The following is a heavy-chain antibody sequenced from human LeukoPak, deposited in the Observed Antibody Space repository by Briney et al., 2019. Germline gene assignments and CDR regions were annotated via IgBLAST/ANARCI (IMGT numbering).Heavy chain of an antibody. D-gene: IGHD6-13*01. CDR2: ISHSGGAT. CDR3: ARRGLAAAGTARHDAFDI. V-gene: IGHV3-23*01. CDR1: GIAFDKNA. Sequence: QAGGSLRLSCAAFGIAFDKNAMSWVRQAPGKGLEWVSTISHSGGATHYADSVKGRFTISRDNSKNTVSLQMSSLRVEDTAVYYCARRGLAAAGTARHDAFDIWGQGTMVTVSS. J-gene: IGHJ3*02.